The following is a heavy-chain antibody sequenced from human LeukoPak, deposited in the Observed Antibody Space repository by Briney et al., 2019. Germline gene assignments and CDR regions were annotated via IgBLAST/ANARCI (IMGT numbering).Heavy chain of an antibody. CDR2: IYHSGGT. CDR1: DYSISSGVY. V-gene: IGHV4-38-2*01. D-gene: IGHD5-18*01. Sequence: SETLSLTCAVSDYSISSGVYWGWIRQPPGKGLEWIGSIYHSGGTYYNPSLKSRVTISVDTSKNQFSLKLSSVTAADTAVYYCARAIYSYGYFDQWGQGTLVTVSS. CDR3: ARAIYSYGYFDQ. J-gene: IGHJ4*02.